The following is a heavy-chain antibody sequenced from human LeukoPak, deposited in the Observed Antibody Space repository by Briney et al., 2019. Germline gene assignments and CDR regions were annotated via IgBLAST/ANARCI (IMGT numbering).Heavy chain of an antibody. J-gene: IGHJ4*02. Sequence: PSETLSLTCTVSGGSISSGGYYWSWLRQHPGKGLEWIGYIYYSGSTYYNPSLMFRVTMSVDTSKNQFSLKLSSVTAADTAVYYCARVRDYYDSSGYYHMGGFDYWGQGTLVTVSS. CDR1: GGSISSGGYY. V-gene: IGHV4-31*03. CDR3: ARVRDYYDSSGYYHMGGFDY. CDR2: IYYSGST. D-gene: IGHD3-22*01.